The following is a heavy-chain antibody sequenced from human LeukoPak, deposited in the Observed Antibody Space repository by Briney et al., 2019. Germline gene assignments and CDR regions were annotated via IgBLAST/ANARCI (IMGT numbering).Heavy chain of an antibody. V-gene: IGHV4-4*09. CDR1: GGSISSYY. Sequence: PSETLSLTCTVSGGSISSYYWSWIRQPPGKGLEWIGYIYTSGSTNCNPSLKSRVTISVDTSKNQFSLKLSSVTAADTAVYYCARHVWYYYDSSGYYYGWFDPWGQGTLVTVSS. CDR2: IYTSGST. D-gene: IGHD3-22*01. J-gene: IGHJ5*02. CDR3: ARHVWYYYDSSGYYYGWFDP.